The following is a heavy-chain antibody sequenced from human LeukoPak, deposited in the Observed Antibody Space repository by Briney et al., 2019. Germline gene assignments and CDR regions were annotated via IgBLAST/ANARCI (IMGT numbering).Heavy chain of an antibody. CDR1: GYSISSGYF. J-gene: IGHJ4*02. V-gene: IGHV4-38-2*01. CDR2: IYHSATT. D-gene: IGHD4-11*01. Sequence: SETLSLTCAVSGYSISSGYFWGWIRQPPGKGLEWIGSIYHSATTYYTPSLKSRVTISVDTSKNQFSLRLSSVTAADTAVYYCARPPDYSDYGAAFTYWGQGTLVTVSS. CDR3: ARPPDYSDYGAAFTY.